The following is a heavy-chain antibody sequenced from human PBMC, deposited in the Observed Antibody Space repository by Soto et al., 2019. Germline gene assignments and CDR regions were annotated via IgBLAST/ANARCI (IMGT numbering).Heavy chain of an antibody. CDR1: GYSFTNHY. CDR2: VNPNTGGT. CDR3: ATLDCGGYYCYALDI. V-gene: IGHV1-2*02. D-gene: IGHD2-21*01. J-gene: IGHJ3*02. Sequence: AASVKVSCKASGYSFTNHYIRWLRQAPGQGLEWMGWVNPNTGGTNYAQRFHSRVTMTRDTSITTAYMELSSLRSDDTALFYCATLDCGGYYCYALDIWGQGTTVTVS.